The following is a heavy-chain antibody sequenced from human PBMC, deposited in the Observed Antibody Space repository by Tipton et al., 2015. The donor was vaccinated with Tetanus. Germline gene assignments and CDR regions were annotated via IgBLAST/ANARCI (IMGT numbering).Heavy chain of an antibody. CDR3: AKGRTVVGVGRRNNNWLDP. Sequence: GSLRLSCAASGFTFSNYAMNWVRQSPLRGLEWVSGISGSGDETHYADSVKGRFSISRDNSMNSVYLQMNSLRAEDTALYYCAKGRTVVGVGRRNNNWLDPWGQGTLVTVSS. CDR1: GFTFSNYA. D-gene: IGHD2-8*01. J-gene: IGHJ5*02. V-gene: IGHV3-23*01. CDR2: ISGSGDET.